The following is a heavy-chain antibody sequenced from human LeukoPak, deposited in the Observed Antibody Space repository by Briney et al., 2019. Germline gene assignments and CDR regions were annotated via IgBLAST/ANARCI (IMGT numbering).Heavy chain of an antibody. D-gene: IGHD1/OR15-1a*01. CDR3: AKINNNDDY. CDR1: GFTFSSYA. CDR2: ISYDGSNK. Sequence: GRSLRLSCAASGFTFSSYAMHWVRQAPGKGLEWVAVISYDGSNKYYADSVKGRFTISRDNSKNTLYLQMNSLRGEDSAVYYCAKINNNDDYWGQGNLVTVSS. J-gene: IGHJ4*02. V-gene: IGHV3-30-3*02.